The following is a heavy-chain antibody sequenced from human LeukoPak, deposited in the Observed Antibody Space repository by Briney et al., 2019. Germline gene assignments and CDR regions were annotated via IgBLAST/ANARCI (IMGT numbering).Heavy chain of an antibody. J-gene: IGHJ4*02. Sequence: SETLSLTCAVSGGSISSGGYSWSWIRQPPGKGLEGIGYIYHSGNTYYNPPLKSRVTISVDRYKNQFSLKLSSVTAADTAVYYCARMTPKDYFDYWGQGTLVTVSS. D-gene: IGHD2-15*01. CDR1: GGSISSGGYS. CDR3: ARMTPKDYFDY. CDR2: IYHSGNT. V-gene: IGHV4-30-2*01.